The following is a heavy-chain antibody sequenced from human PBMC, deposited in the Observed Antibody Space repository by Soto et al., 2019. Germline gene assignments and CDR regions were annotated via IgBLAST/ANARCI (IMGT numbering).Heavy chain of an antibody. CDR1: GYTFTGYY. Sequence: ASVKVSCKASGYTFTGYYMHWVRQAPGQGLEWMGWINPNSGGTNYAQKFQGWVTMTRDTSISTAYMELSRLRSDDTAVYYCARDGGYCSSTSCYGGYYYGMDVWGQGTTVTVS. D-gene: IGHD2-2*01. J-gene: IGHJ6*02. V-gene: IGHV1-2*04. CDR2: INPNSGGT. CDR3: ARDGGYCSSTSCYGGYYYGMDV.